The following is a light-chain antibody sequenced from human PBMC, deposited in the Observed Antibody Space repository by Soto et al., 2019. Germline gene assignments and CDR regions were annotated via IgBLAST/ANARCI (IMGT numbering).Light chain of an antibody. CDR2: KAS. CDR1: QSISIW. Sequence: DIQMTQSPSTLSASVGDRVTITCRASQSISIWLAWYQQKPGKAPNLLIYKASSLESGVPSRFSGSGSGTEFPLPISSLQTDDFATYSFQQYINRWTFGQGTKVEIK. V-gene: IGKV1-5*03. CDR3: QQYINRWT. J-gene: IGKJ1*01.